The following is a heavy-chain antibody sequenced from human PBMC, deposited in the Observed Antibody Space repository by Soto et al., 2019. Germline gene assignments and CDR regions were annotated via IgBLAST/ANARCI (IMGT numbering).Heavy chain of an antibody. Sequence: SVKVSFKASGGPFSGYAISWVRQAPGQGLEWMGEIIPMFGTSNYAQKFQGRVTITADESTSTAYMELSSLRSEDTAVYYCARGSCSSTSCYKEYYFDLWGQGTMVTVSS. D-gene: IGHD2-2*02. CDR3: ARGSCSSTSCYKEYYFDL. V-gene: IGHV1-69*13. CDR1: GGPFSGYA. CDR2: IIPMFGTS. J-gene: IGHJ4*02.